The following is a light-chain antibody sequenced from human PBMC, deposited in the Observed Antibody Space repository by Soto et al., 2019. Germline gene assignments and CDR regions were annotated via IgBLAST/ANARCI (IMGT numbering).Light chain of an antibody. J-gene: IGKJ1*01. CDR2: GAS. V-gene: IGKV3-20*01. CDR3: QQYGSSPQT. Sequence: EIVLRQYPVTLSLSPGERVTLSCKASQTINNNYVAWYQQKPGQAPRLLIYGASNRATGIPDRFSGSGSGTDFTLTISRLEPEDFAVYYCQQYGSSPQTFGQGTKVDI. CDR1: QTINNNY.